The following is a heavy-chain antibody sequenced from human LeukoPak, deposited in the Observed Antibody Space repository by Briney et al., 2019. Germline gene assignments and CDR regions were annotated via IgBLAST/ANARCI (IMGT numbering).Heavy chain of an antibody. Sequence: SVKVSCKAAGDTFSSYAINWVRQAPGQGLEWMGGIIPIFGTTTYAQKFQGRVTITADKYTSTAYMELSSLRSEDTAVYYCGRASFYGSGLDYWGQGTLVTVSS. CDR3: GRASFYGSGLDY. V-gene: IGHV1-69*06. D-gene: IGHD3-10*01. CDR2: IIPIFGTT. CDR1: GDTFSSYA. J-gene: IGHJ4*02.